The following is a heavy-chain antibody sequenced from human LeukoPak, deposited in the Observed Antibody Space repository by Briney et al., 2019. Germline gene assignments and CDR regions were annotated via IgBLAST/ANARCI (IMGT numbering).Heavy chain of an antibody. J-gene: IGHJ6*02. CDR3: ARDHSYYFGSQTSTLDV. Sequence: SSETLSLTCAVYGGSFSGYYWTWIRQPPGEGLEWIGYIYYTGSVDYNASLKSRLTISLDTSKNRFSLKLNSVTAADTAVYYCARDHSYYFGSQTSTLDVWGQGTAVTVSS. D-gene: IGHD3-10*01. CDR2: IYYTGSV. V-gene: IGHV4-34*09. CDR1: GGSFSGYY.